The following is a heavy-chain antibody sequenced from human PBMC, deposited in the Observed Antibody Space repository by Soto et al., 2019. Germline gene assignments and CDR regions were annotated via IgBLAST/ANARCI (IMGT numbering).Heavy chain of an antibody. V-gene: IGHV3-30*18. CDR3: AKDKDYYYCYMNV. J-gene: IGHJ6*03. CDR1: GFTFSSYG. Sequence: SLRLSCAASGFTFSSYGMHWVRQAPGKGLEWVAVISYDGSNKYYADSVKGRFTISRDNSKNTLYLQMNSLRAEDTAVYYCAKDKDYYYCYMNVWGKGTTVTVSS. CDR2: ISYDGSNK.